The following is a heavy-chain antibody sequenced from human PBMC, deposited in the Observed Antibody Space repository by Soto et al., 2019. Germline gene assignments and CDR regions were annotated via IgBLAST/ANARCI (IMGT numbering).Heavy chain of an antibody. CDR1: GGSVSSGSYY. CDR2: IYYSGST. CDR3: ARALGY. V-gene: IGHV4-61*01. D-gene: IGHD7-27*01. Sequence: QVQLQESGPGLVKPSETLSLTCTVSGGSVSSGSYYWSWIRQPPGKGLEWIGYIYYSGSTNYNPTLKSRVTISVDTSKNQFSLKLSSVTAADTAVYYCARALGYWGQGTLVTVSS. J-gene: IGHJ4*02.